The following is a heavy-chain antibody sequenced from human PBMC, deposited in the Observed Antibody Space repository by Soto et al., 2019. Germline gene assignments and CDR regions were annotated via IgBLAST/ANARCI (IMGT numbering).Heavy chain of an antibody. Sequence: GGSLRLSCAASGFTFSSYGMHWVRQAPGKGLEWVAVISYDGSYKYHADSVKGRFTISRDNSKNTLYLQMNSLRAEDTAVYYCAKDFNFWSGPLYNWFDPWGQGTLVTVSS. J-gene: IGHJ5*02. CDR3: AKDFNFWSGPLYNWFDP. V-gene: IGHV3-30*18. CDR1: GFTFSSYG. CDR2: ISYDGSYK. D-gene: IGHD3-3*01.